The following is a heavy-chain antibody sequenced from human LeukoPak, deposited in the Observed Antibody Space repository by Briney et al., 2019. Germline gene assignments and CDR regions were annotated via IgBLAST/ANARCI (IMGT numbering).Heavy chain of an antibody. J-gene: IGHJ4*02. D-gene: IGHD2-15*01. Sequence: PSETLSLTCAVSGASISTTNWWNWVRQPPGEGLEWIGEIYHGGTTNYNPSLKSRATMSVDKSKNQFSLKLNSVTAADTAVYYCARDVGSRSPGYWGQGTPVIVSS. CDR3: ARDVGSRSPGY. V-gene: IGHV4-4*02. CDR2: IYHGGTT. CDR1: GASISTTNW.